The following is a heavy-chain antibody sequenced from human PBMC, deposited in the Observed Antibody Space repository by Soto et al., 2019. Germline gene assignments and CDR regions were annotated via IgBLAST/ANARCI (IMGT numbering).Heavy chain of an antibody. Sequence: GGSLRLSCAASGFTFSSYGMHWVRQAPEKGLEWVAVIWYDGSNKYYADSVKGRFTISRDNSKNTLYLQMNSLRAEDMAVYYCARDIGSSWTPKYYFDYWGQGTLVTVSS. CDR2: IWYDGSNK. V-gene: IGHV3-33*01. CDR1: GFTFSSYG. CDR3: ARDIGSSWTPKYYFDY. D-gene: IGHD6-13*01. J-gene: IGHJ4*02.